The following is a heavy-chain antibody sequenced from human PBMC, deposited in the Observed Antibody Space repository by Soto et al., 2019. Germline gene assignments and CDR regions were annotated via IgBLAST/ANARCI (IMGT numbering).Heavy chain of an antibody. Sequence: SETLSLTCAVYGGSFSGYYWSWIRQPPGKGLEWIGEINHSGSTNYNPSLKSRVTISVDTSKNQFSLKLSSVTAADTAVYYCAAYCSSTSCYPPYFDYWGQGTLVTVSS. V-gene: IGHV4-34*01. CDR1: GGSFSGYY. CDR2: INHSGST. CDR3: AAYCSSTSCYPPYFDY. D-gene: IGHD2-2*01. J-gene: IGHJ4*02.